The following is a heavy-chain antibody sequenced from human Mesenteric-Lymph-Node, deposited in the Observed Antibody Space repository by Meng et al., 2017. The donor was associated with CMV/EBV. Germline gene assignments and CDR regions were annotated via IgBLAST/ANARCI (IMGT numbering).Heavy chain of an antibody. CDR2: ISYDGSQK. V-gene: IGHV3-30*04. CDR1: GFTFSSYP. Sequence: WAASGFTFSSYPMHWVRQAPDRGLECVAVISYDGSQKYYGGSMRGRFTISRDNSKNTLYLQMNSLRAEDTAVYYCARDDGDGYNQVDYWGQGTLVTVSS. CDR3: ARDDGDGYNQVDY. J-gene: IGHJ4*02. D-gene: IGHD5-24*01.